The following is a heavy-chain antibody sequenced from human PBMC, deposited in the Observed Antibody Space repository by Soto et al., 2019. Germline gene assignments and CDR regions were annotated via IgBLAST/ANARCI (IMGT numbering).Heavy chain of an antibody. CDR3: ARDSSGSPDYYYYGMDV. V-gene: IGHV3-21*01. CDR2: ISSSSSYI. CDR1: GFTFSSYS. J-gene: IGHJ6*02. Sequence: PGGSLRLSCAASGFTFSSYSMNWVRQAPGKGLEWVSSISSSSSYIYYADSVKGRFTISRDNAKNSLYLQMNSLRAEDTAVYYCARDSSGSPDYYYYGMDVWGQGTTVTVSS.